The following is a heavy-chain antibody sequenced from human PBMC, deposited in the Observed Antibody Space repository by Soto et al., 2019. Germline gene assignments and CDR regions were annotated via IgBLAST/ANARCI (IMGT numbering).Heavy chain of an antibody. J-gene: IGHJ5*02. CDR3: ARVRRGGYCSSTSCPGWLDP. CDR1: GGSISSGGYY. Sequence: QVQLQESGPGLVKPSQTLSLTCTVSGGSISSGGYYWSWIRQHPGKGLEWIGYIYYSGSTYYNPSLKSRVTISVDTSKNQFALKLSSVTAADTAVYYCARVRRGGYCSSTSCPGWLDPWGQGTLVTVSS. V-gene: IGHV4-31*03. D-gene: IGHD2-2*01. CDR2: IYYSGST.